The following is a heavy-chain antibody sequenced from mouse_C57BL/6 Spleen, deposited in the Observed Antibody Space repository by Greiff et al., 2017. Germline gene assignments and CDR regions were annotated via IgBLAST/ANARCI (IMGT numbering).Heavy chain of an antibody. D-gene: IGHD2-4*01. CDR2: ISDGGSYT. Sequence: EVKLVESGGGLVKPGGSLKLSCAASGFTFSSYAMSWVRQTPEKRLEWVATISDGGSYTYYPDNVKGRFTISRDNAKNNPYLQMSHLKSEDTAMYYCSRDTMITTNYFDYWGQGTTLTVSS. CDR3: SRDTMITTNYFDY. V-gene: IGHV5-4*01. J-gene: IGHJ2*01. CDR1: GFTFSSYA.